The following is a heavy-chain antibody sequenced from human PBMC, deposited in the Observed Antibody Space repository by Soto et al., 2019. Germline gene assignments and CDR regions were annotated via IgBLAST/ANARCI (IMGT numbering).Heavy chain of an antibody. CDR1: EFSISSYA. Sequence: GGSLRHSRAACEFSISSYALHWVRQAPGKGLEWVAVISYDGSNKYYADSVKGRFTISRDNSKNALYLQMNSLRAEDTAVYYCARERFLFYCDYGMDVWGQGTTVTVSS. CDR2: ISYDGSNK. D-gene: IGHD3-3*01. V-gene: IGHV3-30-3*01. J-gene: IGHJ6*02. CDR3: ARERFLFYCDYGMDV.